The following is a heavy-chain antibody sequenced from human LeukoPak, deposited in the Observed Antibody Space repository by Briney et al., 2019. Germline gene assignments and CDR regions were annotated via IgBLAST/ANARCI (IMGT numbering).Heavy chain of an antibody. J-gene: IGHJ4*02. Sequence: ASVKVSCKASGYTFTSYDINWVRQATGQGLEWMGWMNPNSGNTGYAQKFQGRVTMTRNTSISTAYMELSSLRSEDTAVYYCAILMVVTVGTKKKRPNYLDYWGQGTLVTVSS. D-gene: IGHD4/OR15-4a*01. CDR1: GYTFTSYD. CDR3: AILMVVTVGTKKKRPNYLDY. CDR2: MNPNSGNT. V-gene: IGHV1-8*01.